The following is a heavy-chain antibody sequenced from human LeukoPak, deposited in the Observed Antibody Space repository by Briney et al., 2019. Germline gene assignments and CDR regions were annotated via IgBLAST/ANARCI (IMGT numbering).Heavy chain of an antibody. CDR2: IIPILGIA. CDR3: ARVGPGFLEWLSALDV. Sequence: SVKVSCKASGGTFSSYAISWVRQAPGQGLEWMGRIIPILGIANYAQKLQGRVTMTTDTSTSTAYMELRSLRSDDTAVYYCARVGPGFLEWLSALDVWGKGTTVTVSS. V-gene: IGHV1-69*04. J-gene: IGHJ6*04. CDR1: GGTFSSYA. D-gene: IGHD3-3*01.